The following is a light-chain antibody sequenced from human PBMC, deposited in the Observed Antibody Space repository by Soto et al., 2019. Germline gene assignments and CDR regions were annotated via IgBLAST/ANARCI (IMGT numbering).Light chain of an antibody. CDR1: QTVGSN. CDR3: QQYNNWPIT. J-gene: IGKJ5*01. V-gene: IGKV3D-15*01. Sequence: ELVLTRSPDSLSVSPGGRATLSWRASQTVGSNLAWYQQKPGQAPRLLIYGASTRASDTPARFSGSGSVTEFALTISSLQSEDFAVYYCQQYNNWPITFGQGTRVEIK. CDR2: GAS.